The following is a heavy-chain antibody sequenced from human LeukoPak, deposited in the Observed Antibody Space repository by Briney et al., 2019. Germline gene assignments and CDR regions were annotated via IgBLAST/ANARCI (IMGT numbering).Heavy chain of an antibody. D-gene: IGHD2-15*01. J-gene: IGHJ4*02. CDR2: MHADGDS. Sequence: PSETLSLTCTVSGDSISGYFWSWIRQPAGKGLEWIGRMHADGDSNYNPSLKSRITLSFDTPENQFSLTLTSVTAADTAVYFCARAPSGCGGTCAFDSWGQGTLVIVSS. CDR3: ARAPSGCGGTCAFDS. CDR1: GDSISGYF. V-gene: IGHV4-4*07.